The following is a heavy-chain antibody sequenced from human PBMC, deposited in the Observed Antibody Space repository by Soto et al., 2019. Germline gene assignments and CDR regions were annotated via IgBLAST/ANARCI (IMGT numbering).Heavy chain of an antibody. CDR2: TYYRSKWYN. CDR1: GDSVSSNSAA. D-gene: IGHD6-19*01. V-gene: IGHV6-1*01. CDR3: AREWRIAVADIEVVNWFDP. J-gene: IGHJ5*02. Sequence: PSQTLSLTCAISGDSVSSNSAAWNWIRQSPSRGLEWLGRTYYRSKWYNDYAVSVKSRITINPDTSKNQFSLQLNSVTPEDTAVYYCAREWRIAVADIEVVNWFDPWGQGTLVTVSS.